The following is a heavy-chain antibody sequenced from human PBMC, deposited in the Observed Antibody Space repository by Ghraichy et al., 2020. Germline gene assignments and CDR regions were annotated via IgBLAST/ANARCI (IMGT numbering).Heavy chain of an antibody. CDR3: ARDASGYSFD. V-gene: IGHV3-23*01. CDR1: GFTFSSYA. D-gene: IGHD5-18*01. Sequence: GGSLRLSCAASGFTFSSYAMAWVRQAPGKGLEWVSAVESGSGDYTHYADSVRGRFTISRDNSEDILYLQLNSLRAEDTAVYYCARDASGYSFDWGQGTLVTVSS. J-gene: IGHJ4*02. CDR2: VESGSGDYT.